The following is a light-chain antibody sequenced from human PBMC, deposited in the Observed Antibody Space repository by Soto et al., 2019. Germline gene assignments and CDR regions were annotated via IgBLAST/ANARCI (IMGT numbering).Light chain of an antibody. V-gene: IGLV2-18*01. CDR3: HFV. CDR2: EVT. Sequence: QSALTQPPSLSGSPGQSVTISCTGTSGDIGSYNRVSWFQQPPGTAPQLMIYEVTNRPSGVPDRFSGSKSGNTASLTISGLQTEDETSNSNHFVFGTGTKV. CDR1: SGDIGSYNR. J-gene: IGLJ1*01.